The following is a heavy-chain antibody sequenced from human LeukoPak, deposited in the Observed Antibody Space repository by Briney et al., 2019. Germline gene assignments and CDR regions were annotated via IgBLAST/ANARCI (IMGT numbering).Heavy chain of an antibody. CDR2: INPSGGST. CDR3: ARDLPNIVGATTGDY. D-gene: IGHD1-26*01. CDR1: GYTFTGYY. V-gene: IGHV1-46*01. Sequence: GASVKVSCKASGYTFTGYYMHWVRQAPGQGLEWMGIINPSGGSTSYAQKFQGRVTMTRDTSTSTVYMELSSLRSEDTAVYYCARDLPNIVGATTGDYWGQGTLVTVSS. J-gene: IGHJ4*02.